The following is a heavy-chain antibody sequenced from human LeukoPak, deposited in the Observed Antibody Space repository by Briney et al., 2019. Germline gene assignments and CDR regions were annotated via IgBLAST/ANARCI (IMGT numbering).Heavy chain of an antibody. J-gene: IGHJ4*02. V-gene: IGHV3-7*01. Sequence: PGGSLRLSCAASGFTFSSYYMTWVRQAPGKGLEWVANIKQDGSEEYYVDSVKGRFTISRDNAKSSLYLQMNSLRADDTAVYFCARRLAVAGVGDFWGQGTLVTVSS. CDR1: GFTFSSYY. D-gene: IGHD6-19*01. CDR3: ARRLAVAGVGDF. CDR2: IKQDGSEE.